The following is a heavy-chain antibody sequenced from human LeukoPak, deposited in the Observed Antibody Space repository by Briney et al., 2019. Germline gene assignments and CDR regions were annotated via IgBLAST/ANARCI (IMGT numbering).Heavy chain of an antibody. V-gene: IGHV4-59*08. CDR1: GGSLSSYY. D-gene: IGHD5-12*01. J-gene: IGHJ3*02. CDR3: ASSYSGYDRGAFDI. Sequence: PSETLSLTCTVYGGSLSSYYWSWIRQPPGKGLEWIGYIYYSGSTNYNPSLKSRVTISVDTSKNQFSLKLSSVTAADTAVYYCASSYSGYDRGAFDIWGQGTMVTVSS. CDR2: IYYSGST.